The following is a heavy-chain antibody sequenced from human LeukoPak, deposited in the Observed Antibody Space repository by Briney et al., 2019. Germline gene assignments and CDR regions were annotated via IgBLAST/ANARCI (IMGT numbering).Heavy chain of an antibody. J-gene: IGHJ4*02. CDR3: ARSRPHCSGGSCYSGVRSEFDY. Sequence: ASVKVSCKASGYTFTSYAMHWVRQAPGQRLEWMGWINAGNGNTKYSQKFQGRVTMTRDTSTSTVYMELSSLRSEDTAVYYCARSRPHCSGGSCYSGVRSEFDYWGQGTLVTVSS. D-gene: IGHD2-15*01. CDR1: GYTFTSYA. CDR2: INAGNGNT. V-gene: IGHV1-3*01.